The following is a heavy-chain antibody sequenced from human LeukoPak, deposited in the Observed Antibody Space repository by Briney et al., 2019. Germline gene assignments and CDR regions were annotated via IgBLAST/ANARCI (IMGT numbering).Heavy chain of an antibody. D-gene: IGHD2-15*01. CDR3: TRVSLVAASVFFDY. J-gene: IGHJ4*02. V-gene: IGHV3-49*04. CDR2: IRSKAYGGTT. Sequence: GGSLRLSCTASGFTFGDYAMSWVRQAPGKGLEWVSFIRSKAYGGTTEYAASVKGRFTISRDDSKSIAYLQMNSLKTEDTAVSYCTRVSLVAASVFFDYWGPGTLVTVSS. CDR1: GFTFGDYA.